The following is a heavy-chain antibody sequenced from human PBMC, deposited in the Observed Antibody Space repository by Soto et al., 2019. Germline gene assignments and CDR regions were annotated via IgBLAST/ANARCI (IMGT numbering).Heavy chain of an antibody. D-gene: IGHD1-26*01. CDR2: ISSGGDST. CDR1: GFTMSINA. CDR3: ANGASVDD. Sequence: EVQLLESGGGLVQPGGSLRLSCAASGFTMSINAMTWVRQSPGKGLEWVSVISSGGDSTFYADSVKSRFTISRDNSKNTVSPQMNSLRAEDKAISYGANGASVDDWGQGTLVTVSS. V-gene: IGHV3-23*01. J-gene: IGHJ4*02.